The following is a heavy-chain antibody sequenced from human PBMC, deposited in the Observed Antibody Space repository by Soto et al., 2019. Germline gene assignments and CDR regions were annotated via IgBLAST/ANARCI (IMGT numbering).Heavy chain of an antibody. J-gene: IGHJ4*02. CDR3: AALGVNFDH. Sequence: KGVRASVKVSCKASGFTFTSSAVQWVRQARGQRLEWIGWIGVGSGNRHYAQKFQERVTITRDMSTNTAYMELSSLRSEDTAVYYCAALGVNFDHWGQGTLVTVSS. V-gene: IGHV1-58*01. CDR1: GFTFTSSA. CDR2: IGVGSGNR. D-gene: IGHD2-8*01.